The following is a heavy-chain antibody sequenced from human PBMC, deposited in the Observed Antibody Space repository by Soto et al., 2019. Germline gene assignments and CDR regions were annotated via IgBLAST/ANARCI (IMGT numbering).Heavy chain of an antibody. V-gene: IGHV1-18*04. CDR3: ARDQRYYGSGSYYSDN. Sequence: QVQLVQSGPEVKKPGASVKVSCKTSGYVFISYGIRWVRQAPGHGLEWVGWISAYTGKADYAQKFQGRVTMTTETSTSTAFLELWSLRSDDTAVYYCARDQRYYGSGSYYSDNWGQGTLVTVSS. CDR2: ISAYTGKA. CDR1: GYVFISYG. J-gene: IGHJ4*02. D-gene: IGHD3-10*01.